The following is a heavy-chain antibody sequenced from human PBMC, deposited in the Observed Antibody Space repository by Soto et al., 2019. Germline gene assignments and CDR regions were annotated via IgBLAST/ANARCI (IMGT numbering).Heavy chain of an antibody. CDR2: IYSGGST. D-gene: IGHD5-12*01. V-gene: IGHV3-53*04. CDR3: AREYYGYSGYDRLGFDI. Sequence: GGSLRLSCAASGFTVSSNYMSWVRQAPGKGLEWVSVIYSGGSTYYADSVKGRFTISRHNSKNTLYLQMNSLRAEDTAVYYCAREYYGYSGYDRLGFDIWGQGTMVTVS. J-gene: IGHJ3*02. CDR1: GFTVSSNY.